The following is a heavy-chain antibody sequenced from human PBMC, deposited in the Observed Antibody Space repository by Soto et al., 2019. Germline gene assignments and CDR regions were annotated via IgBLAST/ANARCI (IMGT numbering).Heavy chain of an antibody. CDR2: ISPANGNT. CDR1: GYTFTSYG. V-gene: IGHV1-18*01. J-gene: IGHJ4*02. D-gene: IGHD5-12*01. Sequence: QVPLVQSGAEVKKPGASVKVSCRASGYTFTSYGITWVRQAPGQGLEWMGWISPANGNTNYAQRLQDRVTMTTDTSTSTAYMELRSLRSDDTAVYYCARDYTYSGYDYWGQGTLVTVSS. CDR3: ARDYTYSGYDY.